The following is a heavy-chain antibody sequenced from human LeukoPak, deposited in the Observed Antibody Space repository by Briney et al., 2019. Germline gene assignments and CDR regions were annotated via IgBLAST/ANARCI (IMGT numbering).Heavy chain of an antibody. V-gene: IGHV3-53*01. CDR3: AKDLAGKTVTTDFDY. D-gene: IGHD4-17*01. CDR1: GFIVSSNY. J-gene: IGHJ4*02. Sequence: GGSLRLSCAASGFIVSSNYMSWVRQAPGKGLEWVSVIYSDGSTYYVESVKGRFTISRDNSKNTLYLQMNSLRAEDTAVYYCAKDLAGKTVTTDFDYWGQGTLVTVSS. CDR2: IYSDGST.